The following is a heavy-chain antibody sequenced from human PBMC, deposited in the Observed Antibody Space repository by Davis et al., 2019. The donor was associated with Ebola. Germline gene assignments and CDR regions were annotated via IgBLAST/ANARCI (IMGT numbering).Heavy chain of an antibody. J-gene: IGHJ4*02. CDR1: GYTFTGYF. CDR3: AKDGYSYPRFIDY. Sequence: ASVQVSCKASGYTFTGYFMHWVRQAPGQGLEWMGWINPNTGGTNYAQHFQGRATMTRDTSISTAYVQLSSLRAEDTAIYYCAKDGYSYPRFIDYRGQGTLVTVSS. D-gene: IGHD5-18*01. V-gene: IGHV1-2*02. CDR2: INPNTGGT.